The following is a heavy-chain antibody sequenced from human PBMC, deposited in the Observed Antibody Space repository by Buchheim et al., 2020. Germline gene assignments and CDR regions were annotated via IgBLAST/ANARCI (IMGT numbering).Heavy chain of an antibody. J-gene: IGHJ4*02. CDR3: ARIYCSSSSCAGYFDS. CDR2: IIPMSGTS. Sequence: QVHLVQSGPEVKKSGSSVKVSCKASGGALSGYGFSWVRQAPGQGLEWMGGIIPMSGTSTYAERFQGRVPIIADKSTNTVYMELGSLRSEDTAVYFCARIYCSSSSCAGYFDSWGQGT. V-gene: IGHV1-69*06. D-gene: IGHD6-13*01. CDR1: GGALSGYG.